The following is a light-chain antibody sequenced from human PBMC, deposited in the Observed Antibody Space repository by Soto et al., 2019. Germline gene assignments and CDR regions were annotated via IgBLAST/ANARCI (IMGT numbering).Light chain of an antibody. Sequence: EVVMTQSPATLSVSPGERSTLSCRASQSVRSHLAWYQQKPGQAPSLLIFGASNRAAGIPDRFSGSRSGTDFTLTIGRLEPEDFAVYYCQLYGSSSITFGQGTRLEIK. CDR1: QSVRSH. J-gene: IGKJ5*01. V-gene: IGKV3-20*01. CDR3: QLYGSSSIT. CDR2: GAS.